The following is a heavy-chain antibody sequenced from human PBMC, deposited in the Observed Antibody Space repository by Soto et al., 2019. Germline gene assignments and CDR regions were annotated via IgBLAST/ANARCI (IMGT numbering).Heavy chain of an antibody. Sequence: EVQLVESGGGLVQPGGSLRLSCAASGFSFSSYWMTWVRQAPGKGLEWVANIKQDAREKYYVASVKGRFTISRDNGKNLLYLQMDSLTADDTAVYYCAGDGVRNGDYNGWLDPWGQGTLVTVSS. J-gene: IGHJ5*02. CDR3: AGDGVRNGDYNGWLDP. CDR1: GFSFSSYW. V-gene: IGHV3-7*03. D-gene: IGHD3-9*01. CDR2: IKQDAREK.